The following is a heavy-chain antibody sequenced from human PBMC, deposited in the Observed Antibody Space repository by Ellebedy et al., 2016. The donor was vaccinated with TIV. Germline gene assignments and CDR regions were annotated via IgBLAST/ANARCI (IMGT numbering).Heavy chain of an antibody. CDR1: GFTFSSYW. CDR2: INSDGSST. CDR3: TAGPTGPRIDY. V-gene: IGHV3-74*01. J-gene: IGHJ4*02. Sequence: GESLKISCAASGFTFSSYWMHWVRQAPGKGLVWVSRINSDGSSTSYADSVKGRFTISRDNAKNTLYLQMNSLRAEDTAVYYCTAGPTGPRIDYWGQGTLVTVSS. D-gene: IGHD6-13*01.